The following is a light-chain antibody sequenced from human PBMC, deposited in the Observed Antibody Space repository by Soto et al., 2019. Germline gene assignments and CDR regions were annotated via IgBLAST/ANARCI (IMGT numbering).Light chain of an antibody. CDR3: QQYGSARDT. CDR2: GAS. V-gene: IGKV3-20*01. Sequence: EIVLTQSPGTLSLSPGERATLSCRAGQSVSSGYLAWYQQKPGQAPRLLIYGASSRATGIPDRFSGSGSGTDFTLTISSLEPEDFAVYYCQQYGSARDTVGQGTRLEIK. CDR1: QSVSSGY. J-gene: IGKJ5*01.